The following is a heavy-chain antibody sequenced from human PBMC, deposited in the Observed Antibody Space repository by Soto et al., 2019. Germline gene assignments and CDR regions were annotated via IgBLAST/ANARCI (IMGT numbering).Heavy chain of an antibody. CDR2: INPNSGGT. J-gene: IGHJ6*02. CDR1: GYTFTGYY. Sequence: ASVKVSCKASGYTFTGYYMHWVRQAPGQGLEWMGWINPNSGGTNYAQKFQGWVTMTRDTSISTAYMELSRLRSDDTAVYYCARDLIEVAGQGRHYYYGMDVWGQGTTVTVS. D-gene: IGHD6-19*01. CDR3: ARDLIEVAGQGRHYYYGMDV. V-gene: IGHV1-2*04.